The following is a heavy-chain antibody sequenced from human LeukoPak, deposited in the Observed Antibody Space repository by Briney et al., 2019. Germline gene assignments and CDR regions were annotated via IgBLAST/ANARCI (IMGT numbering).Heavy chain of an antibody. CDR3: ARGQAGGMDV. CDR2: ISGSSGII. J-gene: IGHJ6*02. Sequence: PGGSLRLSCAASGFTFNTYTMNWVRQAPGKGLEWVSYISGSSGIIDYADSVRGRFTISRDNAKNSLYLQMNSLRAEDTAVYYCARGQAGGMDVWGQGTTVTVSS. CDR1: GFTFNTYT. V-gene: IGHV3-48*01.